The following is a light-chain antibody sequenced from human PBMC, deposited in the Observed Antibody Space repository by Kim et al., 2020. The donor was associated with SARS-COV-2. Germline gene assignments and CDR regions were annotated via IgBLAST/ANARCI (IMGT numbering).Light chain of an antibody. CDR2: DAS. J-gene: IGKJ1*01. V-gene: IGKV1-33*01. CDR1: QDISNY. Sequence: DIQMTQSPSSLSASVGDRITITCQASQDISNYLTWYQQKPGRAPKLLIYDASNLEPGVPSRFSGRGSGTHFTFTISSLQPEDIATYYCQQYNNVPRTFGQGTKV. CDR3: QQYNNVPRT.